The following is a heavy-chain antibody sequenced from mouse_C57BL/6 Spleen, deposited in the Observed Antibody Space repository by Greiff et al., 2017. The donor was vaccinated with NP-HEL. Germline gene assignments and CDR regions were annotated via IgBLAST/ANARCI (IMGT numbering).Heavy chain of an antibody. CDR1: GFTFSSYA. Sequence: EVQGVESGEGLVKPGGSLKLSCAASGFTFSSYAMSWVRQTPEKRLEWVAYISSGGDYIYYADTVKGRFTISRDKARNTLYLQMSSLKSEDTAMYYCTSEAYYSKGFAYWGQGTLVTVSA. CDR2: ISSGGDYI. J-gene: IGHJ3*01. V-gene: IGHV5-9-1*02. D-gene: IGHD2-5*01. CDR3: TSEAYYSKGFAY.